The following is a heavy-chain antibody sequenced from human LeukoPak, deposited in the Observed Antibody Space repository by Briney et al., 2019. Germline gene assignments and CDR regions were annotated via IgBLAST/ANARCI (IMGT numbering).Heavy chain of an antibody. D-gene: IGHD1-26*01. CDR2: ISWNSGSI. V-gene: IGHV3-9*01. J-gene: IGHJ4*02. Sequence: GGSLRLSCAASGFTFDDYAMHWVRQAPGKGLEWVSGISWNSGSIDYADSVKGRFTISRDNSKNTLCLQMNSLRAEDTAVYYCAKARGLGIVGAHFDYWGQGTLVTVSS. CDR3: AKARGLGIVGAHFDY. CDR1: GFTFDDYA.